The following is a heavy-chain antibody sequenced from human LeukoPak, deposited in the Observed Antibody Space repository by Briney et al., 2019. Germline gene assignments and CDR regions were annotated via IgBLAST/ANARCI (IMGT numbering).Heavy chain of an antibody. CDR1: GFTFSNYW. CDR3: ASGLELDY. Sequence: PGGSLRLSCVASGFTFSNYWMHWVRQAPGKGLEWVANIKQDGSEKNYVDSVKGRFTISRDNAKNSLYLQMNSLRAEDTAVYYCASGLELDYWGQGTLVTVSS. J-gene: IGHJ4*02. CDR2: IKQDGSEK. V-gene: IGHV3-7*03.